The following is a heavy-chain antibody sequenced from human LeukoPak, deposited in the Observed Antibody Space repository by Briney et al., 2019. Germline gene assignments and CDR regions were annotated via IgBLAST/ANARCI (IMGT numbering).Heavy chain of an antibody. CDR2: INHSGST. D-gene: IGHD2-2*01. CDR1: GGSFSGYY. J-gene: IGHJ4*02. CDR3: ARRPLCNSTSCRRFDY. Sequence: PSETLSLTCAVYGGSFSGYYWSWIRQPPGKELEWIGEINHSGSTNYNPSLKSRVTISVDTSKNQFSLKLTSVTAADTAVYYCARRPLCNSTSCRRFDYWGQGTLVTVSS. V-gene: IGHV4-34*01.